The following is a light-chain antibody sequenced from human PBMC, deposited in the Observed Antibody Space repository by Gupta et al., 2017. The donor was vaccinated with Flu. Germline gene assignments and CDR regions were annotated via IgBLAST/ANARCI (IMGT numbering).Light chain of an antibody. CDR1: QTSSSNY. CDR3: QHHSSSPLT. V-gene: IGKV3-20*01. Sequence: EIVLTQSPGTVSVSPGESATLSCRASQTSSSNYLAWYQHKPGQAPRLLIYGVSGRATGIPDRFSGSGSGTDFTLTISRVEPEDFAVYYCQHHSSSPLTFGGGTKVDIK. J-gene: IGKJ4*01. CDR2: GVS.